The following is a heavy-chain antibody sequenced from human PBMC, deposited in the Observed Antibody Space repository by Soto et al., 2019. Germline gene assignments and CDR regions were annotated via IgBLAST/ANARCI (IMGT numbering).Heavy chain of an antibody. V-gene: IGHV3-30-3*01. D-gene: IGHD3-22*01. CDR3: ARVVVITTSGAFDI. J-gene: IGHJ3*02. Sequence: QVQLVESGGGVVQPGRSLRLSCAASGFTFSSYAMHWVRQAPGKGLEWVAVISYDGSNKYYADSVKGRFTISRDNSKNTLYLQMNSLRAEDTAVYYCARVVVITTSGAFDIWGQGTMVTVSS. CDR1: GFTFSSYA. CDR2: ISYDGSNK.